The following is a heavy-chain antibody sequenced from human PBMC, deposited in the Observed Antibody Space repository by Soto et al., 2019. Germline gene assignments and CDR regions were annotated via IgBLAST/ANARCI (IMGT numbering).Heavy chain of an antibody. Sequence: AETLSLTCIVSGGSISSYYWSWIRQPPGKGLEWIGYIYYSGSTNYNPSLKSRVTISVDTSKNQLSLKLSSVTAADTAVYYCAREIPKYSFGDGTFDYWGKGTLVTVSS. CDR1: GGSISSYY. J-gene: IGHJ4*02. V-gene: IGHV4-59*01. CDR2: IYYSGST. D-gene: IGHD5-18*01. CDR3: AREIPKYSFGDGTFDY.